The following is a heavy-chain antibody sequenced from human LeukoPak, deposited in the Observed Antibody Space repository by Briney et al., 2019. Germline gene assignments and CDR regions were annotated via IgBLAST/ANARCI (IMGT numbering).Heavy chain of an antibody. CDR2: IYYSGST. J-gene: IGHJ5*02. CDR3: AGLRFGELSGWFDP. D-gene: IGHD3-10*01. CDR1: GGSISSGGYY. V-gene: IGHV4-31*03. Sequence: SQTLSLTCTVSGGSISSGGYYWSWIRQHPGKGLEWIGYIYYSGSTYYNPSLKSRVTISVDTSKNQFSLKLSSVTAADTAVYYCAGLRFGELSGWFDPWGQGTLVTVSS.